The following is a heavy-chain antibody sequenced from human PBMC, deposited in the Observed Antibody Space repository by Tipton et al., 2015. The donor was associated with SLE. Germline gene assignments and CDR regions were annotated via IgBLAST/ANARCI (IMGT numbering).Heavy chain of an antibody. CDR2: IYYSGST. CDR3: ARAPVVGATVDY. V-gene: IGHV4-39*07. Sequence: TLSLTCTVSGGSISSSSYYWGWIRQPPGKGLEWIGSIYYSGSTNYNPSLKSRVTISVDTSKNQFSLKLSSVTAADTAVYYCARAPVVGATVDYWGQGTLVTVSS. D-gene: IGHD1-26*01. J-gene: IGHJ4*02. CDR1: GGSISSSSYY.